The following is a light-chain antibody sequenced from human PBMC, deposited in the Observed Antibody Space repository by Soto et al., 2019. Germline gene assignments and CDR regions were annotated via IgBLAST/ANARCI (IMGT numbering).Light chain of an antibody. V-gene: IGLV2-14*01. Sequence: QSALTQPASVSGSPGQSITISCTGTSSDVGGYNYVSWYQQHPGKAPKLMIYEVSNRPSGVSNRLSGSKSGNTASLTISGRQAEDEADYYCSSYTSSSVVFGGGTKVTVL. CDR1: SSDVGGYNY. CDR3: SSYTSSSVV. CDR2: EVS. J-gene: IGLJ2*01.